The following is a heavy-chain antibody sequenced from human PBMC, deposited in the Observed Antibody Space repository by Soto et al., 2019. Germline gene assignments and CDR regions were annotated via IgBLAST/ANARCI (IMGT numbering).Heavy chain of an antibody. Sequence: QVQLVQSGAEVKKPGASVKVSCKASGYTFTSYDINWVRQATGQGLEWMGWMNPNSGNTGYAQKFQGRVTMTXSTXIXTAYMELSSLRSEDTAVYYCARGETGYSSSWYWFDPWGQGTLVTVSS. CDR1: GYTFTSYD. D-gene: IGHD6-13*01. V-gene: IGHV1-8*01. J-gene: IGHJ5*02. CDR2: MNPNSGNT. CDR3: ARGETGYSSSWYWFDP.